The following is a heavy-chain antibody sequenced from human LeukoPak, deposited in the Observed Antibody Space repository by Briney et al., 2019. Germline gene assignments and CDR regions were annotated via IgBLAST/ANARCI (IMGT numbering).Heavy chain of an antibody. CDR2: ISYDGSNK. CDR1: GFTFSSYA. V-gene: IGHV3-30-3*01. J-gene: IGHJ5*02. CDR3: ARDRYYDSSGYSNWFDP. Sequence: PGRSLRLSCAASGFTFSSYAMHWVRQAPGKGLEWVAVISYDGSNKYYADSVKGRFTISRDNSKNTLYLQMNSLRAEDTAVYYCARDRYYDSSGYSNWFDPWGQGTLVTVSS. D-gene: IGHD3-22*01.